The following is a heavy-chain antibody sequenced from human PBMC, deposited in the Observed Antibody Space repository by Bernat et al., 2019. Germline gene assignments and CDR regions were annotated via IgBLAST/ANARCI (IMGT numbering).Heavy chain of an antibody. CDR3: ARGRSITMMADGMDV. CDR2: ISGSGGST. CDR1: GFTFSSYA. V-gene: IGHV3-23*01. Sequence: EVQLLESGGGLVQPGGSLRLSCAASGFTFSSYAMSWVRQAAGKGLEGVSAISGSGGSTYYADSVKGRFTISRDNAKNTLYLQMNSLRAEDTAVYYCARGRSITMMADGMDVWGQGTTVTVSS. D-gene: IGHD3-22*01. J-gene: IGHJ6*02.